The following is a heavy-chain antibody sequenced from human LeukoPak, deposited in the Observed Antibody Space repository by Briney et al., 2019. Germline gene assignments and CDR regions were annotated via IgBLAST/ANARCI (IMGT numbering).Heavy chain of an antibody. V-gene: IGHV3-23*01. CDR3: GKDPNGDYVRAFDF. Sequence: GGSLRLSCAASGFTFSDYALIWIHQAPGKGLEWISAIRGTGGTTYYADSVKGRCTISRDNSRNTVYLQMNSLRAEDTALYFCGKDPNGDYVRAFDFWGPGTMVTVSS. CDR2: IRGTGGTT. J-gene: IGHJ3*01. D-gene: IGHD4-17*01. CDR1: GFTFSDYA.